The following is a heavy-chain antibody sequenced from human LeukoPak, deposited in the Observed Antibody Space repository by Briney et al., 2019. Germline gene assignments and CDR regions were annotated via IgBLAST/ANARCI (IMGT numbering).Heavy chain of an antibody. CDR1: GYTFTGYY. CDR3: ARESVVGRDGMDV. J-gene: IGHJ6*02. Sequence: GASVKVSCKASGYTFTGYYMHWVRQAPGQGLEWMGWINPNSGDTNSARKFQGRVTMTRDRSISTAYMELTRLTSDDTAVYYCARESVVGRDGMDVWGQGTTVTVSS. D-gene: IGHD6-19*01. CDR2: INPNSGDT. V-gene: IGHV1-2*02.